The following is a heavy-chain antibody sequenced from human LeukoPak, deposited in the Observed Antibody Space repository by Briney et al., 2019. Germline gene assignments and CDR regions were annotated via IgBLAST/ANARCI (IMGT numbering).Heavy chain of an antibody. J-gene: IGHJ4*02. Sequence: GGSLRLSCVASGFTFSGFAMSWARQTPGTGLEWVSDIGGSGSRTYYADSVKGRFTISRDNSKNTLYLQINSLRAEDTAVYYCAKWHEVFVYFDYWGQGTLVTVSS. CDR1: GFTFSGFA. CDR3: AKWHEVFVYFDY. CDR2: IGGSGSRT. D-gene: IGHD5-12*01. V-gene: IGHV3-23*01.